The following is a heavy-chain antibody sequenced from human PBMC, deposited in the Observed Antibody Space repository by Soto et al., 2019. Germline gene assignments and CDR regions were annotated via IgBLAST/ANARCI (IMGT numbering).Heavy chain of an antibody. Sequence: QVQLVESGGGVVQPGRSLRLSCAASGFTFSSYGMHWVRQAPGKGLEWVAVISYDGSNKYYADSVKGRFTISRDNSKNTLYLQMNSLRAEDTAVYYCAKDIRYFDWPLYFDYWGQGTLVTVSS. V-gene: IGHV3-30*18. CDR3: AKDIRYFDWPLYFDY. CDR2: ISYDGSNK. CDR1: GFTFSSYG. J-gene: IGHJ4*02. D-gene: IGHD3-9*01.